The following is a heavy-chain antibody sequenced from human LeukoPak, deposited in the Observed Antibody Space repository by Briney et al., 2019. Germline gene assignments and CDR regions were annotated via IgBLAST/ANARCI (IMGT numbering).Heavy chain of an antibody. CDR2: INPSGGST. D-gene: IGHD6-13*01. V-gene: IGHV1-46*01. J-gene: IGHJ3*02. CDR3: ARSGAAAGGKDAFDI. CDR1: GYTFTSYY. Sequence: ASVKVSCKASGYTFTSYYMHWVRHAPGQGLEWMGIINPSGGSTSYAQKFQGRVTMTRDTSTSTVYMELSSLRSEDTAVYYCARSGAAAGGKDAFDIWGQGTMVTVSS.